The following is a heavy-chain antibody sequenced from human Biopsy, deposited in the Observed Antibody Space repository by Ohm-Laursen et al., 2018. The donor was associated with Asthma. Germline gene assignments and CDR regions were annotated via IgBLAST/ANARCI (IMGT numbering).Heavy chain of an antibody. J-gene: IGHJ4*02. D-gene: IGHD5-24*01. Sequence: SLRLSCAASGFTFGDYAMSWFRQAPGKGLEWVGFIRSKAYGGTTEYAASVKGRFTISRDDSKSIAYLQMNSLKTEDTAVYYCTRAARPCLGDGYNIFDYWGQGTLVTVSS. CDR3: TRAARPCLGDGYNIFDY. CDR2: IRSKAYGGTT. CDR1: GFTFGDYA. V-gene: IGHV3-49*03.